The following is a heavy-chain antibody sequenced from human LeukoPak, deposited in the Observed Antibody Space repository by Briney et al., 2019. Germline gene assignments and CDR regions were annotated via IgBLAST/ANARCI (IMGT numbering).Heavy chain of an antibody. V-gene: IGHV3-21*01. J-gene: IGHJ4*02. CDR1: GFTYSSYT. CDR3: ARDPSPYCGGDCYYFDY. Sequence: PGGSLRLSCAASGFTYSSYTMNWVRQAPGKGLEWVSSISSGSSYIYYADSVKGRFTISRDNAKNTLYLQMNSLRAEDTAVYYCARDPSPYCGGDCYYFDYWGQGTLVTVSS. D-gene: IGHD2-21*02. CDR2: ISSGSSYI.